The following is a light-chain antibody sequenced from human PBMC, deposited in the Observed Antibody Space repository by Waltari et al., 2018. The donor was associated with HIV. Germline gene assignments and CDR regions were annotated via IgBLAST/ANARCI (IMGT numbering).Light chain of an antibody. V-gene: IGKV1-27*01. CDR2: SAS. CDR3: QKYNSAPRT. J-gene: IGKJ2*01. CDR1: EDIRTF. Sequence: DIQMTQSPSSLSASVGDRVTITCRVSEDIRTFLAWYQQKSGKVPKLLIYSASTLQSGVTSRFSGGGSGTDFSLTINNLQPEDAGTYYCQKYNSAPRTFGRGTIVEI.